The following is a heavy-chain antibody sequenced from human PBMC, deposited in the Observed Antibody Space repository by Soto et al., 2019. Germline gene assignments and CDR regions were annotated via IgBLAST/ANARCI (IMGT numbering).Heavy chain of an antibody. D-gene: IGHD5-18*01. V-gene: IGHV3-33*01. J-gene: IGHJ4*02. CDR2: IWSDGSNK. Sequence: PGGSLRLSCAASGFTFNTYGFHWVRQAPGKGLEWVSVIWSDGSNKYYADSVKGRFTISRDNSKNTLYLQMNSLRAEDTAVYYCAREFRAMALDYWGQGTLVTVSS. CDR3: AREFRAMALDY. CDR1: GFTFNTYG.